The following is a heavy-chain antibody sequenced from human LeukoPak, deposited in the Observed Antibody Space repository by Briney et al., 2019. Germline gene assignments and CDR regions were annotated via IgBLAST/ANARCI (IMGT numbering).Heavy chain of an antibody. J-gene: IGHJ4*02. D-gene: IGHD5-18*01. V-gene: IGHV4-30-4*08. CDR1: GGSINSGDYY. Sequence: PSQTLSLTCTVSGGSINSGDYYWSWIRQPPGKGLEWIGYIYYSGSTYYNPSLKSRVTISVDTSKNQFSLKLSSVTAADTAVYYCARVTSGYSNEFDYWGQGTLVTVSS. CDR3: ARVTSGYSNEFDY. CDR2: IYYSGST.